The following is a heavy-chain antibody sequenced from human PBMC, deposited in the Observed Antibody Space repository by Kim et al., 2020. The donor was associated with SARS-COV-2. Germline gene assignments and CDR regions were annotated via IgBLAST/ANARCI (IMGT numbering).Heavy chain of an antibody. J-gene: IGHJ5*02. Sequence: SQTLSLTCTVSGASMTSYYWSWIRQSQEKGLEWLGYIYYLGNTTYNPALRSRVSMSIETSKNQFSLKLTYVTAADRAVYYCARHPGASFETWGQGVLVTVSS. V-gene: IGHV4-59*08. CDR1: GASMTSYY. CDR2: IYYLGNT. CDR3: ARHPGASFET. D-gene: IGHD3-10*01.